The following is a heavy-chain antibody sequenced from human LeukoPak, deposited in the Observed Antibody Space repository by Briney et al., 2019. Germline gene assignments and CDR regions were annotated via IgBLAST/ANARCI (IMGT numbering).Heavy chain of an antibody. J-gene: IGHJ3*02. Sequence: SVKVSCKASGGTFSSYAISWVRQAPGQGLEWMGGIIPIFGTANYAQKFQGRVTITADKSTSTAYMELSSLRSEDTAVYYCARVPDSGSYFGAFDIWGQGTMVTVSS. CDR2: IIPIFGTA. V-gene: IGHV1-69*06. CDR1: GGTFSSYA. CDR3: ARVPDSGSYFGAFDI. D-gene: IGHD1-26*01.